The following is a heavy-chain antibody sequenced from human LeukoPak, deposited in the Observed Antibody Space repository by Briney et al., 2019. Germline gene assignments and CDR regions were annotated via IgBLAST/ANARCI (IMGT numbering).Heavy chain of an antibody. CDR2: IIPIFGTA. J-gene: IGHJ6*03. CDR3: ARDGWYISYMDV. Sequence: ASVKVSCKASGGTFSSYAISWVRQAPGQGLEWMGGIIPIFGTANYAQKFQGRVTITADKSTSTAYMELSSLRSEDTAVYYCARDGWYISYMDVWGKGTTVTVSS. V-gene: IGHV1-69*06. D-gene: IGHD6-19*01. CDR1: GGTFSSYA.